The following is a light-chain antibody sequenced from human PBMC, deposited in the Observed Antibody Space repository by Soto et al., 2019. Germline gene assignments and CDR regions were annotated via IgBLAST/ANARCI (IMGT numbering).Light chain of an antibody. Sequence: EIVMTQSPATLSVSPGERATLSCRASQSVSSNLAWYQQKPGQAPRLLIYGASTRATGIPARFSGSGSGTEFTLTISSLRSEDFATYYCLQHNTYPPVLGQGTKLEIK. CDR2: GAS. CDR3: LQHNTYPPV. J-gene: IGKJ2*01. CDR1: QSVSSN. V-gene: IGKV3-15*01.